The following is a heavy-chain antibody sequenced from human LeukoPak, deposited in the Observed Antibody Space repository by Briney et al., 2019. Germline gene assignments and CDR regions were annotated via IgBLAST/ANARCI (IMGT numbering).Heavy chain of an antibody. V-gene: IGHV1-2*02. Sequence: ASVKVSCKASGYTFTGYYMHWVRQAPGQGLEWMGWINPNSGGTNYAQKFQGRVTMSRETSISTAYMELSRLRSDDTAVYYCARAPSIRVITNFDYWGQGTLVTVSS. CDR1: GYTFTGYY. CDR2: INPNSGGT. D-gene: IGHD3-16*02. CDR3: ARAPSIRVITNFDY. J-gene: IGHJ4*02.